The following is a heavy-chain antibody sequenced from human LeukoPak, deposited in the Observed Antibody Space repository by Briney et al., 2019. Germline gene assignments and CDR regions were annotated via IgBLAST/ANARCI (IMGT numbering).Heavy chain of an antibody. V-gene: IGHV1-2*02. CDR1: RYTSTADY. Sequence: ASVKVSCTASRYTSTADYMHCGPQAPGQGLEWMGWINPNSGGTNYAQKFQGRVTMTRDTSISTAYMELSRLTSDDTAVYYCARGSAVAATHWYFDLWGRGTLVTVSS. CDR3: ARGSAVAATHWYFDL. D-gene: IGHD6-19*01. CDR2: INPNSGGT. J-gene: IGHJ2*01.